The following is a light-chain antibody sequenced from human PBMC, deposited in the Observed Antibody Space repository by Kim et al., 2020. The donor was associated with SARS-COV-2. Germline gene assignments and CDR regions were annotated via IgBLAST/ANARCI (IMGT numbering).Light chain of an antibody. V-gene: IGLV2-8*01. CDR2: EVS. CDR1: SNDIGRHNY. CDR3: SSYTASNTLI. J-gene: IGLJ2*01. Sequence: QSVLTQPPSASGSPGQSVTISCTGSSNDIGRHNYVSWYQSHPGRAPKLIVYEVSRRPSGVPDRVSGSKSGNTASLTISGLQAEDEADYYCSSYTASNTLIFGGGTQLTVL.